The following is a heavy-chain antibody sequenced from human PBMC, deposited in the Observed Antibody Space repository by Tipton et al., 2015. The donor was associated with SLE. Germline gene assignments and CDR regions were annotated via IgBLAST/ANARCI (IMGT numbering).Heavy chain of an antibody. CDR3: ARGRDGGSHSFDI. J-gene: IGHJ3*02. D-gene: IGHD2-15*01. CDR2: IYYSGST. V-gene: IGHV4-31*03. Sequence: LRLSCTVSGGSMSSGGYYWSWIRQHPGKGLEWIGYIYYSGSTYYNTSLKSRVTISVDTSKNQFSLKMSSVTAADTAVYYCARGRDGGSHSFDIWGQGTMVTVSS. CDR1: GGSMSSGGYY.